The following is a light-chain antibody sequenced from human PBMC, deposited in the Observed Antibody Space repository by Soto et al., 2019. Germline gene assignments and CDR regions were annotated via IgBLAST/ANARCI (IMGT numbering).Light chain of an antibody. Sequence: DIQMTQSPSSLSASVGDRVTITCQASQDITNYLNWYQQKPGKASKLLIYDASDLETGVPSRFSGSGSGTDFTFTISSLQPEDTATYYCQQYDHLLTFGGGTKVDIK. CDR2: DAS. CDR3: QQYDHLLT. CDR1: QDITNY. V-gene: IGKV1-33*01. J-gene: IGKJ4*01.